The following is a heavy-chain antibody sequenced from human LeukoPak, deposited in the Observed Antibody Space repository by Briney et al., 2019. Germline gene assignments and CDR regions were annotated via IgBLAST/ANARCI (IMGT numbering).Heavy chain of an antibody. V-gene: IGHV5-10-1*01. J-gene: IGHJ3*02. D-gene: IGHD6-13*01. Sequence: GESLKISFKGSGYSFTSYWISWVRPMPGKGLEWMGRIDPSDSYTNYSPSFQGHVTISADKSISTAYLQWSSLKASDTAMYYCARYEAAAGDDAFDIWGQGTMATVSS. CDR2: IDPSDSYT. CDR3: ARYEAAAGDDAFDI. CDR1: GYSFTSYW.